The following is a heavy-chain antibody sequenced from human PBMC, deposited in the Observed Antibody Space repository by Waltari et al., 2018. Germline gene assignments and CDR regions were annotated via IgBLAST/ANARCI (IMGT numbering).Heavy chain of an antibody. CDR2: IYHSGST. CDR1: VDSISSHS. Sequence: QVQLQESGPGLVKPSETLSLTCSVSVDSISSHSWRWIRQSPGKALEWIGYIYHSGSTNDNPSLKSRVSITEDTSKKQVSLNLSNVTAADTAIYYCARLIYKWNYAPFDDWGQGILVTVS. J-gene: IGHJ4*02. D-gene: IGHD1-1*01. V-gene: IGHV4-59*11. CDR3: ARLIYKWNYAPFDD.